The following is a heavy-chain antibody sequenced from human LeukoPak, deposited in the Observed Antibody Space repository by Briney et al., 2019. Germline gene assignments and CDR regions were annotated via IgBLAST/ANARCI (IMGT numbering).Heavy chain of an antibody. D-gene: IGHD2-21*01. CDR2: INPNSGVT. J-gene: IGHJ4*02. V-gene: IGHV1-2*02. Sequence: INPNSGVTNYAQKFQGTVTMTRDTSISTAYMELSRLRSDDTAVYYCARAGALCGGDCYDYWGQGTLVTVSS. CDR3: ARAGALCGGDCYDY.